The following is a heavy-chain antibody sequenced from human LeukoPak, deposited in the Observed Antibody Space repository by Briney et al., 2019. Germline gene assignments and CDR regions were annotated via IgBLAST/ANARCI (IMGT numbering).Heavy chain of an antibody. CDR2: ISWNSGSI. CDR3: AKGYRKGRWLPLDY. D-gene: IGHD5-24*01. CDR1: GFTLSSYA. J-gene: IGHJ4*02. V-gene: IGHV3-9*01. Sequence: GGSLRLSCVASGFTLSSYAVSWVRQAPGKGLEWISSISWNSGSIGYADSVKGRFTISRDNAKNSLYVQMNSLRTEDTALYYCAKGYRKGRWLPLDYWGQGTLVTVSS.